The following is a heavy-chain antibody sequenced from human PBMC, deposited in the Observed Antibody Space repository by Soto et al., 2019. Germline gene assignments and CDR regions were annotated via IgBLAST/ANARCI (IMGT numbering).Heavy chain of an antibody. CDR2: IYYSGST. J-gene: IGHJ6*02. CDR3: ARVLNSGGSLPGGYYYGMDV. D-gene: IGHD2-15*01. Sequence: PSETLSLTCTVSGGSISSSSYYWGWIRQPPGKGLEWIGSIYYSGSTNYNPSLKSRVTISVDTSKNQFSLKLSSVTAADTAVYYCARVLNSGGSLPGGYYYGMDVWGQGTTVTVSS. CDR1: GGSISSSSYY. V-gene: IGHV4-39*07.